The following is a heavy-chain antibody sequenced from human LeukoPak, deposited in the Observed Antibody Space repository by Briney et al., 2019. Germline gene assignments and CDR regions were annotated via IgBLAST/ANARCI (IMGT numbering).Heavy chain of an antibody. D-gene: IGHD5-18*01. J-gene: IGHJ4*02. CDR2: IRPSGDTT. CDR1: GFPFKSYA. Sequence: GGSLTLSCAASGFPFKSYAMIWVRQAPGKGLECLASIRPSGDTTYYAGAVKGRFTVSRDNSRNTLYLQMNSLRAEDTAVYYCAKESLMGHSYGFEYWGQGTLVTVSS. CDR3: AKESLMGHSYGFEY. V-gene: IGHV3-23*01.